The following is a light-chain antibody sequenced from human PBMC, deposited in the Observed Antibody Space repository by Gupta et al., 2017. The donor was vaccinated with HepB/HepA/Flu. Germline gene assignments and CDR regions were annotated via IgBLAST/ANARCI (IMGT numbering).Light chain of an antibody. V-gene: IGKV1-5*03. CDR1: QSISTW. Sequence: TQMTQSPSTLSASVGDRVTITCRASQSISTWLAWYQQKPGKAPKLLIYKASSLQSGVPSRFSDSGSGTEFTLTISSLQPDDFATYYCQQYNSSFGQGTKVEVK. J-gene: IGKJ1*01. CDR3: QQYNSS. CDR2: KAS.